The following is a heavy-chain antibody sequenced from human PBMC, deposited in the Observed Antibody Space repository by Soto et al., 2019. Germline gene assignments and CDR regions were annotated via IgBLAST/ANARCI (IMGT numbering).Heavy chain of an antibody. CDR3: ARIVYDSSGYPTAGYYYGMDV. Sequence: GSGPTLVNPTQTLTLTCTFSGFSLSTSGMCVSWIRQPPGKALEWLARIDWDDDKYYSTSLKTRLTISKDTSKNQVVLTMTNMDPVDTATYYCARIVYDSSGYPTAGYYYGMDVWGQGTTVTVSS. V-gene: IGHV2-70*11. CDR1: GFSLSTSGMC. J-gene: IGHJ6*02. D-gene: IGHD3-22*01. CDR2: IDWDDDK.